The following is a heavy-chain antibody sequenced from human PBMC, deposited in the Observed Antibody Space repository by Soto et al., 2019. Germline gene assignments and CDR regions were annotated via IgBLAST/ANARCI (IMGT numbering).Heavy chain of an antibody. Sequence: GGSLRLSCAASGFTFSSYAMSWVRQDPGKGLEWVSAISGSGGSTYYADSVKGRFTISRDNSKNTLYLQMNSLRAEDTAVYYCAKGDITMIVVVSAFDIWGQGTMVTVSS. V-gene: IGHV3-23*01. CDR2: ISGSGGST. CDR1: GFTFSSYA. J-gene: IGHJ3*02. D-gene: IGHD3-22*01. CDR3: AKGDITMIVVVSAFDI.